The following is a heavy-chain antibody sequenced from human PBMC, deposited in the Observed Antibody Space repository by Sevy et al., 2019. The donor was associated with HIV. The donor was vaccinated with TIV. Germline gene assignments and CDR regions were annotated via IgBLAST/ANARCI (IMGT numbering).Heavy chain of an antibody. Sequence: GGSLRLSCAASGFTFSSYAMHWVRQAPGKGLEWVAVISYDGSNKYYADSVKGRFTISRDNSKNTLYLQMNSLRAEDKAVYYCARDLRVSSTSCYYGVCYYYYYGMDVWGQGTTVTVSS. CDR2: ISYDGSNK. V-gene: IGHV3-30*04. D-gene: IGHD2-2*01. CDR3: ARDLRVSSTSCYYGVCYYYYYGMDV. CDR1: GFTFSSYA. J-gene: IGHJ6*02.